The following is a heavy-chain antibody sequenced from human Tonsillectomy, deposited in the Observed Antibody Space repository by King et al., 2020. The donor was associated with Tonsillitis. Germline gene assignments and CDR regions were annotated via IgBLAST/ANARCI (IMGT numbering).Heavy chain of an antibody. CDR1: GGSISSSSYY. CDR3: ARLDSAGCGKGLAAAGTDGAFDI. Sequence: MQLQESGPGLVKPSETLSLTCTVSGGSISSSSYYWGWIRQPPGKGLEWIGSIYYSGSTYYNPSLKSRVTISVDTSKNQFSLKLSSVTAADTAVYYCARLDSAGCGKGLAAAGTDGAFDIWGEGKTVTVSS. CDR2: IYYSGST. J-gene: IGHJ3*02. D-gene: IGHD6-13*01. V-gene: IGHV4-39*01.